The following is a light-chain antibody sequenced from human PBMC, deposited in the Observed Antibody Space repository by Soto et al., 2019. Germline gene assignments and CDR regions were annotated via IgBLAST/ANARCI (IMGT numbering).Light chain of an antibody. V-gene: IGKV1-27*01. CDR1: LGIRNF. J-gene: IGKJ3*01. Sequence: DIQMTQSPTSLSASVGGRVTITCRASLGIRNFVAWYQQKPGKAPKLLIYAASTLQSGVPSRFSGSGSGTDFTPTINSLQPEDVATYSCQKYSSVLVFGPGTKVEIK. CDR2: AAS. CDR3: QKYSSVLV.